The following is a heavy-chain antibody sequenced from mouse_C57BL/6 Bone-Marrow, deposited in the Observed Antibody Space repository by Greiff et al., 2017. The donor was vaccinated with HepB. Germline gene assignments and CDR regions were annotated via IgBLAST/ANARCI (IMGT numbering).Heavy chain of an antibody. CDR1: GYTFTSYW. Sequence: VQLQQPGAERVKPGASVKMSCKASGYTFTSYWITGVKQRPGQGLEWIGDIYPGSGSTNYNEKFKSKATLTVDTSSSTAYMQLSSLTSEDSAGYYGARSGYYVAYWGQGALVTVFA. V-gene: IGHV1-55*01. J-gene: IGHJ3*01. D-gene: IGHD2-3*01. CDR3: ARSGYYVAY. CDR2: IYPGSGST.